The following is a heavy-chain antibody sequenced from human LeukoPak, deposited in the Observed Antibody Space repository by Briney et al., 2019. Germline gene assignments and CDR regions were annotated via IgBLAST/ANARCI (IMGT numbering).Heavy chain of an antibody. CDR1: GFTFDDYA. Sequence: GGSLRLSCAASGFTFDDYAMHWVRQAPGKGLEWVSGISWNSGTIGYADSVKGRFTISRDNAKNSLFLQMNSLRAEDTAVYYCARDRTVGVPPYFDYWGQGTLVTVSS. CDR2: ISWNSGTI. J-gene: IGHJ4*02. V-gene: IGHV3-9*01. CDR3: ARDRTVGVPPYFDY. D-gene: IGHD1-26*01.